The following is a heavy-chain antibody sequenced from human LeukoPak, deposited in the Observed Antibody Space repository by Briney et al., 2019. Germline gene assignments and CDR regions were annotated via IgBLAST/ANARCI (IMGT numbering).Heavy chain of an antibody. D-gene: IGHD5-18*01. CDR2: IYYSGST. J-gene: IGHJ6*03. Sequence: KPSETLSLTCTVSGGSISSYYWSWIRQPPGKGLEWIGYIYYSGSTNYNPSLKSRVTISVDTSKNQFSLKLSSVTAADTAVYYCARGSYGFRYYYYYMDVWGKGTTVTVSS. V-gene: IGHV4-59*01. CDR3: ARGSYGFRYYYYYMDV. CDR1: GGSISSYY.